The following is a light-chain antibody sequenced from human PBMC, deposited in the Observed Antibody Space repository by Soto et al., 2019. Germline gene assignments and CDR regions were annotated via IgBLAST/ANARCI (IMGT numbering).Light chain of an antibody. CDR1: SSDVGGYDY. Sequence: QSALTQPASVSGSPGQSITISCTGTSSDVGGYDYVSWYQRHSGKAPKLMIFDVSSRPSGVSNRFSGSKSGNTASLTISGLQAEDEADYYCNSFTSSSTLVFGTGTKVTVL. V-gene: IGLV2-14*03. CDR2: DVS. CDR3: NSFTSSSTLV. J-gene: IGLJ1*01.